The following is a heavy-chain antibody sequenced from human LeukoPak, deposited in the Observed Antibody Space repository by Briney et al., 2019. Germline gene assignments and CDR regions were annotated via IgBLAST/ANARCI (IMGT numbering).Heavy chain of an antibody. CDR2: ISYDGNNK. CDR3: ARDEYCGSTSCYSLEGVLDY. CDR1: GFTFTSYA. Sequence: GGSLRLSCAASGFTFTSYAMYWVRQAPGKGLEGGAVISYDGNNKYYADSVKGRFTISRDNSRNTLFLQMNSLRAEDTAMYYCARDEYCGSTSCYSLEGVLDYWGQGTLVTVSS. J-gene: IGHJ4*02. V-gene: IGHV3-30-3*01. D-gene: IGHD2-2*02.